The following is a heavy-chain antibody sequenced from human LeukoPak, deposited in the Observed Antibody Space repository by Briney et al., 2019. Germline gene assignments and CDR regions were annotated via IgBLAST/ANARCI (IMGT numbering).Heavy chain of an antibody. D-gene: IGHD5-12*01. CDR2: IKQDGSEK. CDR1: GFTFSSYW. J-gene: IGHJ4*02. CDR3: ARENIVATILYGDGYYFDY. Sequence: PGGSLRPSCAASGFTFSSYWMSWVRQAPGKGLEWVANIKQDGSEKYYVDSVKGRFTISRDNAKNSLYLQMNSLRAEDTAVYYCARENIVATILYGDGYYFDYWGQGTLVTVSS. V-gene: IGHV3-7*01.